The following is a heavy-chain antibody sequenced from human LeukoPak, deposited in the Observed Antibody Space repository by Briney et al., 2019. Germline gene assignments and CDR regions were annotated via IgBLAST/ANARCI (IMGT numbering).Heavy chain of an antibody. J-gene: IGHJ5*02. CDR1: GYTFTGYY. CDR2: INPNSGGT. CDR3: ARLLTTVTADNWFDP. V-gene: IGHV1-2*06. D-gene: IGHD4-17*01. Sequence: ASVKVSCKASGYTFTGYYMHWVRQAPGQGLEWMGRINPNSGGTNYAQKFQGRVTMTRDTSISTAYMELSRLRSDDTAVYYCARLLTTVTADNWFDPWGQGTLVTVPS.